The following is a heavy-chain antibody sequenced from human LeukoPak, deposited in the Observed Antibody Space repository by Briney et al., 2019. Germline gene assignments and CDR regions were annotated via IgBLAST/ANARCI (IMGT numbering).Heavy chain of an antibody. CDR1: GFTFSSYS. CDR2: ISSSSVYI. J-gene: IGHJ4*02. Sequence: GGSLRLSCAASGFTFSSYSINWVRQAPGKGLEWVSSISSSSVYIYYAHSLKGRFTISRDNAKNSLYLQMNSLRAEDTAVYYCARAGSGTYNFDYWGQGTLVTVSS. V-gene: IGHV3-21*01. CDR3: ARAGSGTYNFDY. D-gene: IGHD1-26*01.